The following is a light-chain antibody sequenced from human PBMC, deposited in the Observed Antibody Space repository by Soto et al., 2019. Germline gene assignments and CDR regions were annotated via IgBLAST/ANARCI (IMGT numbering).Light chain of an antibody. Sequence: EIVLTQSPGTLSLSPGERATLSCRASQSVSSIYLAWYQQKPGQAPRLLICGASSRATGIPDRFSGSGSGTDFTLTISRLEPDDFAMYHCQQYGDSPPTFGQGTKVDI. J-gene: IGKJ1*01. CDR1: QSVSSIY. CDR2: GAS. CDR3: QQYGDSPPT. V-gene: IGKV3-20*01.